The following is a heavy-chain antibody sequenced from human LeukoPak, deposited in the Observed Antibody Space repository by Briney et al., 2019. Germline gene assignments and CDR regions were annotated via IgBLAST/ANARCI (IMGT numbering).Heavy chain of an antibody. D-gene: IGHD3-10*01. J-gene: IGHJ4*02. CDR1: GFTFSSYG. CDR3: ARVQATMVRGVHNKYYFDY. V-gene: IGHV3-30*03. CDR2: ISYDESNK. Sequence: HPGRSLRLSCAASGFTFSSYGMHWVRQAPGKGLEWVAFISYDESNKYYADSVKGRFTISRDNSKSTLFLQMNSLRAEDTAVYYCARVQATMVRGVHNKYYFDYWGQGTLVTVSS.